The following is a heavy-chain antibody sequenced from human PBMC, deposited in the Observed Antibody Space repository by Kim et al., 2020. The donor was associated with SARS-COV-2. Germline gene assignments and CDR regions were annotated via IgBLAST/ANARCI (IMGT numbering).Heavy chain of an antibody. CDR3: TRSSCCPRTACGIRGMDV. V-gene: IGHV3-15*01. Sequence: VKGIFSISRDDSKNTVYLQMNSLKSDDTAVFYCTRSSCCPRTACGIRGMDVWGQGTTVTVSS. J-gene: IGHJ6*02. D-gene: IGHD3-10*02.